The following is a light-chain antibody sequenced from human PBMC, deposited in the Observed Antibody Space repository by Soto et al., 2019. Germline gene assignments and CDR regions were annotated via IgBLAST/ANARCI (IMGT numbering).Light chain of an antibody. CDR1: NIGSKR. CDR2: YDS. CDR3: QVWDITTDHYV. Sequence: SYELTQPPSVSVXXXXXXXLTCRGDNIGSKRVHWYRQKPGQAPVLVIYYDSDRPSGIPERFSGSNSGNTATLTINRVEAGDEADYYCQVWDITTDHYVFGTGTKVTVL. J-gene: IGLJ1*01. V-gene: IGLV3-21*04.